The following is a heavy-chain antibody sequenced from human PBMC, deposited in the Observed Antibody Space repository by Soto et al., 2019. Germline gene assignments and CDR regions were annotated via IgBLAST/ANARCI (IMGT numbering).Heavy chain of an antibody. D-gene: IGHD6-6*01. CDR1: GFTFSSYG. CDR2: IWYDGSNK. Sequence: QVQLVESGGGVVQPGRSLRLSCAASGFTFSSYGMHWVRQAPGKGLEWVAVIWYDGSNKYYADSVKGRFTISRDNSKNTLYLQMNSLRAEDTAVYYCARVPTSIAAQSAFDYWGQGTLVAVSS. J-gene: IGHJ4*02. CDR3: ARVPTSIAAQSAFDY. V-gene: IGHV3-33*01.